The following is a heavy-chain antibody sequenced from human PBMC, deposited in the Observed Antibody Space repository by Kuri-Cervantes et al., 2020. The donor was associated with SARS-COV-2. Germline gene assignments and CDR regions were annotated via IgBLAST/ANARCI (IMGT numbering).Heavy chain of an antibody. D-gene: IGHD6-6*01. V-gene: IGHV3-21*01. CDR3: ARRIRIAARPHYMDV. CDR2: ISSSSSYI. CDR1: GFTFSSYG. J-gene: IGHJ6*03. Sequence: GGSLRLSCAASGFTFSSYGMHWVRQAPGKGLEWVSSISSSSSYIYYADSVKGRLTISRDNAKNSLYLQMNSLRAEDTAVYYCARRIRIAARPHYMDVWGKGTTVTVSS.